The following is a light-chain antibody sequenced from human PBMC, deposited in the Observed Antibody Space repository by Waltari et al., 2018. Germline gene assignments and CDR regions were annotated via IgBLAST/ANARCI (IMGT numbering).Light chain of an antibody. V-gene: IGKV2-30*02. CDR1: QVLAHSSGNTY. CDR2: EVS. CDR3: MQGSHWPGT. Sequence: DVVRTQSPRSLPVTLGQPASISCRASQVLAHSSGNTYLNWFHQRPGQSPRRLISEVSKRASGVPDRFRGSGAGTAFTLQISRVEAADVGVYYCMQGSHWPGTFGQGTRLEIK. J-gene: IGKJ5*01.